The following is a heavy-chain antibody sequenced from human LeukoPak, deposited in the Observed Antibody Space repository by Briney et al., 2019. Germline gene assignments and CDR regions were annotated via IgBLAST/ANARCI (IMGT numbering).Heavy chain of an antibody. J-gene: IGHJ4*02. D-gene: IGHD6-19*01. CDR1: GFTFSSYA. Sequence: GGSLRLSCAASGFTFSSYAMSWVRQAPGKGLEWVSVISRNGAHPYYIDSVRDRFTVSRDNSKNIMYLQMNSLRAEDAALYYCTTPGDSGWYNHWGQGTLVTVSS. V-gene: IGHV3-23*01. CDR3: TTPGDSGWYNH. CDR2: ISRNGAHP.